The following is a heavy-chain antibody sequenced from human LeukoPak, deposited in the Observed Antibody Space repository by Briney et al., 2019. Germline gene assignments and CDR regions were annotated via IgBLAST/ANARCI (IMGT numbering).Heavy chain of an antibody. CDR3: AELGITMIGGV. Sequence: GGSLRLFCAASRFTFSSYEMNWVRQAPGKGLEWVSYISSSGSTRYYADSVKGRFTISRDNAKNSLYLQMNSLRAEDTAIYYCAELGITMIGGVWGKGTTVTISS. CDR1: RFTFSSYE. D-gene: IGHD3-10*02. J-gene: IGHJ6*04. CDR2: ISSSGSTR. V-gene: IGHV3-48*03.